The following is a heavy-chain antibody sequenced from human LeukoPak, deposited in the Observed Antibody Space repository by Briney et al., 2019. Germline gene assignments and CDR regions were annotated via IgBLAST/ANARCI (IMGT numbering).Heavy chain of an antibody. J-gene: IGHJ4*02. Sequence: SGGSLRLSCAASGFTFSTYAVTWVRQAPGKGLEWVSTISGSGDSTYYADSVKGRFTISRDNSKDTLYLQMSSVRVDDTAVYYCANLGGVGATWSYFDYWGQGTLATVSS. CDR1: GFTFSTYA. V-gene: IGHV3-23*01. CDR2: ISGSGDST. D-gene: IGHD1-26*01. CDR3: ANLGGVGATWSYFDY.